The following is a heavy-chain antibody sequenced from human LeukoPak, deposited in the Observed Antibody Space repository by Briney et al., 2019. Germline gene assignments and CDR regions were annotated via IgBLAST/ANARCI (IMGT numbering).Heavy chain of an antibody. CDR2: IGTYGGDT. CDR3: ARDLWNFYDDSGYNRDFDS. D-gene: IGHD3-22*01. Sequence: ASVKVSCKATSRISWVRQAPGQGLEWMGWIGTYGGDTYYAQKFQGRITVTTDTSTSTVYMELRNLRSDGTAVYYCARDLWNFYDDSGYNRDFDSWGQGTLVTVSS. CDR1: TSR. V-gene: IGHV1-18*01. J-gene: IGHJ5*01.